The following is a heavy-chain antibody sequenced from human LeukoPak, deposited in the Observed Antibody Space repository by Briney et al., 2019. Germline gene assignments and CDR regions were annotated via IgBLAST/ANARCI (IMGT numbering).Heavy chain of an antibody. CDR3: ARGGWFGELLFDY. J-gene: IGHJ4*02. Sequence: GGSLRLSCAASGFTFSDYGMSWVRQAPGKGLGWVSGVIWNGGITDYADSVKGRFTISRDNTKKTLYLQMNSLRAEDTALYYCARGGWFGELLFDYWGQGTLVTVSS. CDR1: GFTFSDYG. D-gene: IGHD3-10*01. V-gene: IGHV3-20*04. CDR2: VIWNGGIT.